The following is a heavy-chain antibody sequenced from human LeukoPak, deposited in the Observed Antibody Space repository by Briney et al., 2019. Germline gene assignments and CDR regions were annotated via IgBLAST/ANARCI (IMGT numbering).Heavy chain of an antibody. CDR1: GYTFTGYY. V-gene: IGHV1-2*02. CDR2: INPNSGGT. J-gene: IGHJ6*03. D-gene: IGHD6-19*01. Sequence: ASVKVSCKASGYTFTGYYMHWVRQAPGQGLEWMGWINPNSGGTNYAQKFQGRVTMTRDTSISTAYMELSRLRSDDTAVYYCAKEGAGYSSGWNYYYYYMDVWGKGTTVTVSS. CDR3: AKEGAGYSSGWNYYYYYMDV.